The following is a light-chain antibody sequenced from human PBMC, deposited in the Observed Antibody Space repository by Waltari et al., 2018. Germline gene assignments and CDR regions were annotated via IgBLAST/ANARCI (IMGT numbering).Light chain of an antibody. V-gene: IGLV2-11*01. CDR1: SNDIGAYNY. J-gene: IGLJ3*02. CDR3: CSFAGTYTWV. CDR2: DVE. Sequence: QSALTRPRSVSGSPGQSVTISCTGTSNDIGAYNYVSWYQQHPGRAPQLIIYDVEKWPSGVPDRFSGSKSGNTASLTISGLQSEDEADYYCCSFAGTYTWVFGGGTRLFVL.